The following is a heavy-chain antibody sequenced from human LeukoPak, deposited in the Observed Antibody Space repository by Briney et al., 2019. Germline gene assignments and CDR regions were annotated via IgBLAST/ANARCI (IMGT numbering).Heavy chain of an antibody. D-gene: IGHD3-16*01. CDR3: ARVHNGWFGAFDI. CDR2: IIPIFGTA. Sequence: SVKVSCKASGYTFTSYGISWVRQAPGQGLEWMGGIIPIFGTANYAQKFQGRVTITTDESTSTAYMELSSLRSEDTAVYYCARVHNGWFGAFDIWGQGTMVTVSS. J-gene: IGHJ3*02. CDR1: GYTFTSYG. V-gene: IGHV1-69*05.